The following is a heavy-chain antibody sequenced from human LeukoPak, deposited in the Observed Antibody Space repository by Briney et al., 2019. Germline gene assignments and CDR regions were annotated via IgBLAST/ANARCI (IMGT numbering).Heavy chain of an antibody. CDR1: EFTFSTYG. J-gene: IGHJ4*02. D-gene: IGHD6-13*01. CDR3: AKDRYSGLNTIDY. Sequence: GGSLRLSCAASEFTFSTYGMHWVRQAPGKGLEWVAVISYDGSYKFYADSVKGRFTISRDNSKSTLYLQMNSLRAEDTAVYYCAKDRYSGLNTIDYWGQGTLVAVSS. CDR2: ISYDGSYK. V-gene: IGHV3-30*18.